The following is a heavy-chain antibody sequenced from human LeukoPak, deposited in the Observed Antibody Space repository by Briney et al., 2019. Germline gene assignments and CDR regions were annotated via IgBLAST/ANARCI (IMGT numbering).Heavy chain of an antibody. V-gene: IGHV6-1*01. Sequence: SQTLSLTCAISGDSVSSNSAAWNWIRQSPSRGLEWLGRTYYRSKWYNDYAVSVKSRITINPDTSKNQFSLQLNSVTPEDTAVYYCARDLTHYYDSSGSLDYWGQGTLVTVSS. CDR3: ARDLTHYYDSSGSLDY. CDR1: GDSVSSNSAA. D-gene: IGHD3-22*01. J-gene: IGHJ4*02. CDR2: TYYRSKWYN.